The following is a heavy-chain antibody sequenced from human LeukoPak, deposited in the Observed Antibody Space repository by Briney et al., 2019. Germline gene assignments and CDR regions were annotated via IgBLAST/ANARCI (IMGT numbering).Heavy chain of an antibody. CDR1: GSTFTSYG. CDR3: ARGLGDNSHWFWNY. J-gene: IGHJ4*02. CDR2: ISAYNGNT. V-gene: IGHV1-18*01. D-gene: IGHD4-23*01. Sequence: ASVKVSCKASGSTFTSYGISWVRQAPGQGLEWMGWISAYNGNTNYAQKLQGRVTMTTDTSTSTAYMELRSLRSDDTAVYYCARGLGDNSHWFWNYWGQGTLVTVSS.